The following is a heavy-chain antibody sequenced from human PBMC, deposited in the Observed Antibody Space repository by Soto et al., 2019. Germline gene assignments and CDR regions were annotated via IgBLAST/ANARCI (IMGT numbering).Heavy chain of an antibody. CDR1: GGTFSSYT. V-gene: IGHV1-69*08. CDR2: IIPILGIA. J-gene: IGHJ5*02. Sequence: QVQLVQSGAEVKKPGSSVKVSCKASGGTFSSYTISWVRQAPGQGLEWMGRIIPILGIANYAQKFQGRVTITADKPTSTAYRELSSLRSEDTAVYYCARDACSGGSCYLNWFDPWGQGTLVTVSS. CDR3: ARDACSGGSCYLNWFDP. D-gene: IGHD2-15*01.